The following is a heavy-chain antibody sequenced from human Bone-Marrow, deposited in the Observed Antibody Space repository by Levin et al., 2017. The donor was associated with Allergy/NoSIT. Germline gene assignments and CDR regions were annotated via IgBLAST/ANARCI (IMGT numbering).Heavy chain of an antibody. CDR1: GITISRQE. V-gene: IGHV3-53*01. D-gene: IGHD3-10*01. J-gene: IGHJ4*02. CDR2: IYRGTDT. CDR3: ASRPGADIGPFDY. Sequence: GGSLRLSCAASGITISRQESKWGRKERGKGLEWVSVIYRGTDTYFADSVKGRFSISRDNSKNTLYLQMNSLRAEDTAVYYCASRPGADIGPFDYWGQGTLVTVSS.